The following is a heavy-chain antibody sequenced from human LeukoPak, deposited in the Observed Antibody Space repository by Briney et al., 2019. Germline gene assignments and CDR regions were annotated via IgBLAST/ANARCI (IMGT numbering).Heavy chain of an antibody. CDR1: GGTFSSYA. CDR2: ISAYNGNT. D-gene: IGHD3-10*01. Sequence: ASVKVSCKASGGTFSSYAISWVRQAPGQGLEWMGWISAYNGNTNYAQKLQGRVTMTTDTSTSTAYMELRSLRSDDTAVYYCALGSYEPYYFDYWGQGTLVTVSS. CDR3: ALGSYEPYYFDY. J-gene: IGHJ4*02. V-gene: IGHV1-18*01.